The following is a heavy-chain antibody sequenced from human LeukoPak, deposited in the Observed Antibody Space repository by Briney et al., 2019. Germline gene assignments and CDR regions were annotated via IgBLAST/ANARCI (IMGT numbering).Heavy chain of an antibody. CDR2: IRYDGSNK. J-gene: IGHJ4*02. CDR1: GFIFSTYG. Sequence: GGSLRLSCAASGFIFSTYGMHWVRQAPGKGLEWVAFIRYDGSNKYYADSVKGRFTISRDNSKNTLYLQMNSLRAEDTAVYYCAKDTYYYDSSGYDYWGQGTLVTVSS. D-gene: IGHD3-22*01. V-gene: IGHV3-30*02. CDR3: AKDTYYYDSSGYDY.